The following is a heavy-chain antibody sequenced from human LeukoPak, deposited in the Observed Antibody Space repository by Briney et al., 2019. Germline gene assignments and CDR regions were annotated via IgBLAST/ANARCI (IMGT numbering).Heavy chain of an antibody. CDR1: GGSISSDY. Sequence: SETLSLTFTVSGGSISSDYWSWIRQPPGKGLEWIGYIYYSGSTNYNPSLKSRVTISVDTSKNQFSLKLSSVTAADTAVYYCASYSGYDPYYFGYWGQGTLVTVSS. D-gene: IGHD5-12*01. CDR2: IYYSGST. V-gene: IGHV4-59*01. CDR3: ASYSGYDPYYFGY. J-gene: IGHJ4*02.